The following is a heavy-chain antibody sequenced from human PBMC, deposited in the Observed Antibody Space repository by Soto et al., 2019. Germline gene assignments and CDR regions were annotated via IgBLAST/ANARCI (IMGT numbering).Heavy chain of an antibody. CDR2: INHNGST. Sequence: PSETLSLTCAVYGGSFSGYYWSWIRQPPGKGLEWIGEINHNGSTNYNPSLKSRVTISVDTSKNQFSLKLSSVTAADTAVYYCARGSVNYDFWGGYSQHLYNFDYWGQGTLLVTVSS. J-gene: IGHJ4*02. V-gene: IGHV4-34*01. CDR1: GGSFSGYY. CDR3: ARGSVNYDFWGGYSQHLYNFDY. D-gene: IGHD3-3*01.